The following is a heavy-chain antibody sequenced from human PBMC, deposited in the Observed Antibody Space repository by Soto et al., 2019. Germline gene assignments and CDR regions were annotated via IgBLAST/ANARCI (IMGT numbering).Heavy chain of an antibody. CDR3: ARMADCSTTSCSFPSRFHIRGYYYYYGLDV. J-gene: IGHJ6*02. D-gene: IGHD2-2*01. CDR1: GYTFTSYG. Sequence: ASVKVSCKASGYTFTSYGISWVRQAPGQGLEWVGWTSAYNGNSNYAQKYHGRVTMTTDTPTSTAYMEMSSLRSDDTAVYYCARMADCSTTSCSFPSRFHIRGYYYYYGLDVWGQGTTVTVSS. CDR2: TSAYNGNS. V-gene: IGHV1-18*01.